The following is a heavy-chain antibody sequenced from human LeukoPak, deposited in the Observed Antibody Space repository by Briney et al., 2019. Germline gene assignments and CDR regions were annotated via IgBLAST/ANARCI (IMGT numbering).Heavy chain of an antibody. Sequence: PGGSPRLSRAASGFTLCRYETNRGPAAPRKRLERVSYMSSSVGTTYYADSVKGRFTISRDNAKNSLYLQMNSLRVEDTAVYYCAKHIALGAARREFDIWGQGTMVTVSS. D-gene: IGHD1-26*01. CDR1: GFTLCRYE. CDR2: MSSSVGTT. V-gene: IGHV3-48*03. J-gene: IGHJ3*02. CDR3: AKHIALGAARREFDI.